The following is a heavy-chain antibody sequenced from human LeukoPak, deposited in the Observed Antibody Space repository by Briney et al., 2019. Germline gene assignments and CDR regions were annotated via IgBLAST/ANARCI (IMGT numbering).Heavy chain of an antibody. Sequence: KPSETLSLTCTVSGGSISSSSYYWGWIRQPPGKGLEWIGSIYYSGSTYYNPSLKSRVTISVDTSKNQFSLKLSSVTAADTAVYYCASRYSSSAYYYYGMDVWGQGTTVIVSS. CDR3: ASRYSSSAYYYYGMDV. CDR2: IYYSGST. J-gene: IGHJ6*02. D-gene: IGHD6-6*01. V-gene: IGHV4-39*01. CDR1: GGSISSSSYY.